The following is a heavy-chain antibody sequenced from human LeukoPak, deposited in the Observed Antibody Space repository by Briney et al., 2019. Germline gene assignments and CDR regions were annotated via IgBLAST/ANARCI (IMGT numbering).Heavy chain of an antibody. V-gene: IGHV3-23*01. Sequence: GGSLRLSCAASGFTFSSYAMSWVRQAPGKGLEWVSAISGSGGSTYYADSVKGRFTISRDNSKNTLYLQMNSLRAEDTAVYYCAKCPGIAVAAGGVDNWFDPWGQGTLVTVSS. CDR2: ISGSGGST. CDR3: AKCPGIAVAAGGVDNWFDP. CDR1: GFTFSSYA. J-gene: IGHJ5*02. D-gene: IGHD6-19*01.